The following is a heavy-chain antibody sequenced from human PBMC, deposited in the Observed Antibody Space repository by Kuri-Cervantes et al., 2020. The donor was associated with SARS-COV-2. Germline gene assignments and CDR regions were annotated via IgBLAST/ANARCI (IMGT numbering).Heavy chain of an antibody. V-gene: IGHV4-4*07. Sequence: GSLRLSCTVSGGSISSYYWSWIRQPAGKGLEWIGRIYTSGSTNYNPSLKSRVTMSVDTSKNQFSLKLSSVTAADTAVYYCARDLPLGSSNKVCAFDIWGQGTMVTVSS. J-gene: IGHJ3*02. D-gene: IGHD6-6*01. CDR2: IYTSGST. CDR1: GGSISSYY. CDR3: ARDLPLGSSNKVCAFDI.